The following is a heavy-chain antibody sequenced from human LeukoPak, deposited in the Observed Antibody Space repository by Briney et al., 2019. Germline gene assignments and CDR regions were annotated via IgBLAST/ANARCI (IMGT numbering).Heavy chain of an antibody. J-gene: IGHJ4*02. CDR2: IRSKGYGGTI. CDR3: TRVRSGNDFDY. D-gene: IGHD3-10*01. V-gene: IGHV3-49*04. CDR1: GFTFGDHA. Sequence: GGSLRLSCSASGFTFGDHAMSWVRQAPGKGLEWVGFIRSKGYGGTIEYAASVEGRFSLSRDDSKSFVYLQMGSLKTEDTAVYYCTRVRSGNDFDYWGQGTLVTVSS.